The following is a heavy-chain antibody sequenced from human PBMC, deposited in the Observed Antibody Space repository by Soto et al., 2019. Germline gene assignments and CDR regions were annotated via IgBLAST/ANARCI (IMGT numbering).Heavy chain of an antibody. CDR1: AYTFSNFA. Sequence: GSSLKVSCKPSAYTFSNFAMHWVRQAPGQRLEWMGWINAGNWNTTYAQRFLGRVTMTSDTSTSTVHMELGSLTSEDTVVYYCARGGGIVVVTATYDHWGQGTLVTSPQ. CDR2: INAGNWNT. D-gene: IGHD2-21*02. V-gene: IGHV1-3*01. J-gene: IGHJ4*02. CDR3: ARGGGIVVVTATYDH.